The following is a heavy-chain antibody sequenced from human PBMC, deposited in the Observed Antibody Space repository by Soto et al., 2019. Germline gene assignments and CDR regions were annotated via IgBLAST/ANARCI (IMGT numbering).Heavy chain of an antibody. D-gene: IGHD1-1*01. CDR3: ARDRLLERLDC. Sequence: SETLSLTCTFSCGSLSNGGYHWSWIRQHPGNSLEWIGYIYYSGSTYYNPSLKSRVTISGDTSKNQFSLKLSSVTAADTAVYYCARDRLLERLDCWGQGALVTVSS. V-gene: IGHV4-31*03. CDR2: IYYSGST. J-gene: IGHJ4*02. CDR1: CGSLSNGGYH.